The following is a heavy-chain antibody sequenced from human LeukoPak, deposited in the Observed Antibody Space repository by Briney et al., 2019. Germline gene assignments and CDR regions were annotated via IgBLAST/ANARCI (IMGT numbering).Heavy chain of an antibody. CDR1: GFTFSSYS. D-gene: IGHD2-2*01. CDR2: ISSSRSYI. V-gene: IGHV3-21*01. Sequence: GGSLRLSCAASGFTFSSYSMTWVRQVPRKRLEWVSSISSSRSYIYYADSVKGRFTISRDNAKNSLYLQMNSLRAEDTAVYYCAREDIVVVPAAAYYYYGMDVWGQGTTVTVSS. J-gene: IGHJ6*02. CDR3: AREDIVVVPAAAYYYYGMDV.